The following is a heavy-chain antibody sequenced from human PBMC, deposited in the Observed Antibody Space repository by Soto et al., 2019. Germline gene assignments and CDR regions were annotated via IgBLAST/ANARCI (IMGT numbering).Heavy chain of an antibody. V-gene: IGHV1-2*02. CDR3: AREELPIYYYGMDV. J-gene: IGHJ6*02. CDR1: GYIFTVYH. CDR2: INPNSGGT. D-gene: IGHD1-7*01. Sequence: ASVKVSCKASGYIFTVYHMHCVLQSRGQWLEWMGCINPNSGGTKYAQKFQGRVTMTRDTSISTAYMELSSLRSDDTAVYYCAREELPIYYYGMDVWGQGTTVTVSS.